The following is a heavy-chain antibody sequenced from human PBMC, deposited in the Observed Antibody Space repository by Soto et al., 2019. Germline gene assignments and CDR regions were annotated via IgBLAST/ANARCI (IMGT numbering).Heavy chain of an antibody. CDR1: GGSISSGGYY. J-gene: IGHJ5*02. Sequence: SETLSLTCTVSGGSISSGGYYWSWIRQHPGKGLEWIGYIYYSGSTYYNPSLKSRVTISVDTSKNQFSLKLSSVTAADTAVYYCARSIAARRNGFDPWGQGTLVTVSS. CDR2: IYYSGST. CDR3: ARSIAARRNGFDP. D-gene: IGHD6-6*01. V-gene: IGHV4-31*03.